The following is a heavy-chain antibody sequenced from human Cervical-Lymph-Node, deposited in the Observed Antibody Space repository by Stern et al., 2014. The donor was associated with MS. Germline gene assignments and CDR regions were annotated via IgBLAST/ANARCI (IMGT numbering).Heavy chain of an antibody. CDR3: ARAPGFYYYNYDMDV. CDR1: GYTFTSYG. Sequence: QVQLVQSGAEAEKPGASVKVSCKASGYTFTSYGINWVRQAPGQGLEWMGWISAYNSNTNYAQKLQGRVTMSTDTSTSTAYMELRSLRSDDTAVYYCARAPGFYYYNYDMDVWGQGTTVTVSS. J-gene: IGHJ6*02. CDR2: ISAYNSNT. V-gene: IGHV1-18*04. D-gene: IGHD1-1*01.